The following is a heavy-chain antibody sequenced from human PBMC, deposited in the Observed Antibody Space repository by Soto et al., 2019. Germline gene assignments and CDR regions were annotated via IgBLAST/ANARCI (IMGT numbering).Heavy chain of an antibody. V-gene: IGHV1-3*01. J-gene: IGHJ4*02. CDR2: IIVSHGRP. D-gene: IGHD2-8*01. CDR3: AREPEDGVPGDF. Sequence: QVQLVQSGAAVKEPGASVKVSCKASGYTFTSHTIHWARQAPGQGLEWMGWIIVSHGRPRIAPQFQGRVTFTTDTSATTAYMELNSPTAEDTAVYFCAREPEDGVPGDFWGQGTLVVVSS. CDR1: GYTFTSHT.